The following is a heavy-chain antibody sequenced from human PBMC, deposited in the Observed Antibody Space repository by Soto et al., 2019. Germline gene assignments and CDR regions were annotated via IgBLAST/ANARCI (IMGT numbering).Heavy chain of an antibody. Sequence: ASVKVSCKASGYTFTIYGISWVRQAPGQGLEWMGRISAYNGNTNYAQKLQGRVTMTTDTSTSTAYMELGSLRSDDTAVYYCARAVGALGHWFDPWGQGTLVTVSS. CDR3: ARAVGALGHWFDP. J-gene: IGHJ5*02. CDR1: GYTFTIYG. D-gene: IGHD1-26*01. CDR2: ISAYNGNT. V-gene: IGHV1-18*01.